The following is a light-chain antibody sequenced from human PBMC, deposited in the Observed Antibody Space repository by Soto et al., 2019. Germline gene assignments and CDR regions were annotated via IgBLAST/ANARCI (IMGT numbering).Light chain of an antibody. J-gene: IGKJ1*01. CDR1: QRLLYRSNNKNY. V-gene: IGKV4-1*01. CDR2: WAS. CDR3: QQYYNPPWT. Sequence: DPVMSQSPASLAVSLGGRATINCKSSQRLLYRSNNKNYLAWYQHKAGQPPKLLIYWASTRDSGVPDRFSGSGSGTDFTLTINNVQAEDVAVYYCQQYYNPPWTFGQGTKVEI.